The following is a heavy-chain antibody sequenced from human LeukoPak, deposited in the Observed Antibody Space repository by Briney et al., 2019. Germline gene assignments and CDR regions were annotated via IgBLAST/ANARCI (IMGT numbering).Heavy chain of an antibody. J-gene: IGHJ6*02. CDR2: ISGSGGST. V-gene: IGHV3-23*01. CDR3: AKDHGEAWDPMDV. CDR1: GLTFSTYA. D-gene: IGHD3-10*01. Sequence: GGSLRLSCAASGLTFSTYAMSWVRQAPGKGLEWVSAISGSGGSTYHADSVKGRFTISRDNSKNTLYLQMNSLRAEDTAVYYCAKDHGEAWDPMDVWGQGTTVTVSS.